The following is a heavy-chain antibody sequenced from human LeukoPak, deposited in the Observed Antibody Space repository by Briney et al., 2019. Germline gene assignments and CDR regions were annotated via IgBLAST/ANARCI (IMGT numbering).Heavy chain of an antibody. CDR2: ITASSSSI. Sequence: PGGSLRLSCAASGFTFSSYNMNWVRQAPGKGLEWVSYITASSSSIYYADSVKGRFTISRDNDKNSLYLQMNSLRAEDTAGYYWPPPRVGGPFDIWPKGPMPPVS. J-gene: IGHJ3*02. CDR3: PPPRVGGPFDI. CDR1: GFTFSSYN. V-gene: IGHV3-48*01.